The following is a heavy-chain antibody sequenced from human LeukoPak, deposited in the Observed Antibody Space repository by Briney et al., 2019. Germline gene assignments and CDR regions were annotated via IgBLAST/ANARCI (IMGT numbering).Heavy chain of an antibody. CDR3: ARDLGPGVRLRFLEWFPMDV. V-gene: IGHV4-59*12. CDR1: GGSISSYY. Sequence: SETLSLTCTVSGGSISSYYWSWIRQPPGKGLEWIGYIYYSGSTYYNPSLKSRVTISVDTSKNQFSLKLSSVTAADTAVYYCARDLGPGVRLRFLEWFPMDVWGQGTTVTVSS. CDR2: IYYSGST. D-gene: IGHD3-3*01. J-gene: IGHJ6*02.